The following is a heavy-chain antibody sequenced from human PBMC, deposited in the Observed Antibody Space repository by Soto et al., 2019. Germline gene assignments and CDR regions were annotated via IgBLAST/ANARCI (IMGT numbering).Heavy chain of an antibody. CDR3: ARSHIAAAGHDAFDI. J-gene: IGHJ3*02. CDR2: IIPIFGTA. D-gene: IGHD6-13*01. CDR1: GGTFSSCA. V-gene: IGHV1-69*06. Sequence: ASVKVSCKASGGTFSSCAISWVRQAPGQGLEWMGGIIPIFGTANYAQKFQGRVTITADKSTSTAYMELSSLRSEDTAVYYCARSHIAAAGHDAFDIWGQGTMVTVSS.